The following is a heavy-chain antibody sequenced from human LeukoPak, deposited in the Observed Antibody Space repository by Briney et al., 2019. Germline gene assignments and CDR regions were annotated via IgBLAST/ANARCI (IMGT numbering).Heavy chain of an antibody. CDR1: RFTFSSYA. Sequence: GGSLRLSCAASRFTFSSYAMSWVRQAPGKGLEWVSAISGSGGSTYYADSVKGRFTISRDNSKNTLYLQMNSLRAEDTAVYYCAKAQYSSSLGGMDVWGQGTTVTVSS. V-gene: IGHV3-23*01. J-gene: IGHJ6*02. D-gene: IGHD6-6*01. CDR2: ISGSGGST. CDR3: AKAQYSSSLGGMDV.